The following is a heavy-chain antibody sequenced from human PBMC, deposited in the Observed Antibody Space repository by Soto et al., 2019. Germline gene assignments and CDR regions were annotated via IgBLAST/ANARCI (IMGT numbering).Heavy chain of an antibody. D-gene: IGHD6-19*01. CDR2: INAGNGNT. V-gene: IGHV1-3*01. CDR1: GYTFTSYA. J-gene: IGHJ6*02. Sequence: GSSVKVSGKASGYTFTSYAMHWVRQAPGQRLEWMGWINAGNGNTKYSQKFQGRVTITRDTSASTAYMELSSLRSEDTAVYYCARVLAENYYYGMDVWGQGTTVTV. CDR3: ARVLAENYYYGMDV.